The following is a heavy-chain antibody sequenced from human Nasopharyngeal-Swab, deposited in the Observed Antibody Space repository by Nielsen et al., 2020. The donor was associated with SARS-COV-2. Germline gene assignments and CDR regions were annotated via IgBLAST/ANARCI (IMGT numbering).Heavy chain of an antibody. V-gene: IGHV3-9*01. CDR2: VNWNSAAI. CDR1: GFPFDDFA. CDR3: AKDVNSALVSGYGMDV. Sequence: GGFLRLSFAASGFPFDDFALHWVRKPPGKGLEWVSGVNWNSAAIHYADSVKGRFTISRDNAKNSLYLQMNSLRSEDTALYYCAKDVNSALVSGYGMDVWGRGTTVTVSS. D-gene: IGHD5-18*01. J-gene: IGHJ6*02.